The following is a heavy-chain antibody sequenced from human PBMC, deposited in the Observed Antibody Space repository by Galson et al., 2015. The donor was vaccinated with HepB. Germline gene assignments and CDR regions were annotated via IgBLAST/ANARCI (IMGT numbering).Heavy chain of an antibody. J-gene: IGHJ3*02. D-gene: IGHD4-11*01. V-gene: IGHV3-11*01. CDR3: AGLNYYDAFDI. Sequence: SLRLSCAASGFTFSDYYMSWIRQAPGKGLEWVSYISSSGSTIYYADSVKGRFTISRDNAKNSLYLQMNSLRAEDTAVYYCAGLNYYDAFDIWGQGTMVTVSS. CDR2: ISSSGSTI. CDR1: GFTFSDYY.